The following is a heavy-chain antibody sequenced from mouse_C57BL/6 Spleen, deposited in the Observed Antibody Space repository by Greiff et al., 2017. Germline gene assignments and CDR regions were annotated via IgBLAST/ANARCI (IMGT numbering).Heavy chain of an antibody. CDR2: IYPRSGNT. J-gene: IGHJ3*01. CDR1: GYTFTSYG. V-gene: IGHV1-81*01. D-gene: IGHD2-12*01. Sequence: QVQLQQSGAELARPGASVKLSCKASGYTFTSYGISWVKQRTGQGLEWIGEIYPRSGNTYYNEKFKGKATLTADKSSSTAYMELRSLTSEDSAVYFCSHYKGCAYWGQGTLVTVSA. CDR3: SHYKGCAY.